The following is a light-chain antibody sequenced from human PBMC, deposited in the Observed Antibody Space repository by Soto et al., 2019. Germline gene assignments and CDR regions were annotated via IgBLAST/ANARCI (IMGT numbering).Light chain of an antibody. V-gene: IGLV2-11*01. CDR3: CSYAGSYTLV. CDR2: VVS. J-gene: IGLJ3*02. Sequence: QSALTQPRSVSGSPGQSVTISCTGTSSDVGGYNFVSWYQHHPGKAPKLMIYVVSKRPSGVPDRFSGSKSGSTASLTISGLQAEDEADYYCCSYAGSYTLVFGGGTKLTVL. CDR1: SSDVGGYNF.